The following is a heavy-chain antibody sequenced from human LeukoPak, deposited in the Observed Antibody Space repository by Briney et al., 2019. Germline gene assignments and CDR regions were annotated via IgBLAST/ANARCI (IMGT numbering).Heavy chain of an antibody. Sequence: GGSLRLSCAASGFTVSSNYMSWVRQAPGKGLEWVSVIYSGYSTYYADSVKGRFTISRDNSKNTLYLQMNSLRAGDTAVYYCARSTYREGYNKYYYYAMDVWGQGTTVTVSS. J-gene: IGHJ6*02. D-gene: IGHD5-24*01. CDR3: ARSTYREGYNKYYYYAMDV. CDR2: IYSGYST. V-gene: IGHV3-66*01. CDR1: GFTVSSNY.